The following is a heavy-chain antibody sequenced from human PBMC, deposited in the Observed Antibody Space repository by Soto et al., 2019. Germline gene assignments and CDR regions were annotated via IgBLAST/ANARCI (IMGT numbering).Heavy chain of an antibody. V-gene: IGHV3-15*01. CDR2: IKSKTDGGTT. CDR1: GFTFSNAW. J-gene: IGHJ6*02. D-gene: IGHD6-19*01. Sequence: GGSLRLSCAASGFTFSNAWMSWVRQAPGKGLEWVGRIKSKTDGGTTDYAAPVKGRFTISRDDSKNTLYLQMNSLKTEDTAVYYCTTDETVAGPQVYYYGMDVWGQGTTVTVSS. CDR3: TTDETVAGPQVYYYGMDV.